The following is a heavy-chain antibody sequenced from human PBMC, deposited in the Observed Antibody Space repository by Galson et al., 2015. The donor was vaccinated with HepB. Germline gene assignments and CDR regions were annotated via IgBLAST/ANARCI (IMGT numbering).Heavy chain of an antibody. Sequence: SLRLSCPASGFTFSSYWMTWVRQAPGKGLEWVANIVPGGSDKYYADSVKGRFTMSRDNAKNSLYLQMNSLRGEDTAVYYCARRLIQGATKTLDYWGQGTLVTVSS. V-gene: IGHV3-7*01. CDR2: IVPGGSDK. CDR1: GFTFSSYW. D-gene: IGHD1-26*01. CDR3: ARRLIQGATKTLDY. J-gene: IGHJ4*02.